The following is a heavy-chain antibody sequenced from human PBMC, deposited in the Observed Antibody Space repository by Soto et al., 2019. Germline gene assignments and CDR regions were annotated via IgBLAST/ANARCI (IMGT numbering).Heavy chain of an antibody. CDR1: GFNVSHNY. CDR2: MLSGGRT. V-gene: IGHV3-53*01. CDR3: ARDPGHGLDV. D-gene: IGHD1-1*01. J-gene: IGHJ6*02. Sequence: EVQLVESGGGLIQPGGSLRISCAASGFNVSHNYMSWVRQPPGKGLEWVAIMLSGGRTYYADSVKGRFTISRDNSKNTLYFQMHSLRAEDTAVYYCARDPGHGLDVCGQGTTVLVSS.